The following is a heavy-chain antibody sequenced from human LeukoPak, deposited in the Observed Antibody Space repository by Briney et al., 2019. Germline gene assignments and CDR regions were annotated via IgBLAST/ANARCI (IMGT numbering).Heavy chain of an antibody. CDR1: GFTFSTYS. Sequence: PGGSLRLSCAASGFTFSTYSMNWVRQAPGKGLEWVSHISSTSLTIYYADSVKGRFTISRDNAKNSLYLQMNSLRAEDTAVYYCARGIDILPMDVWGQGTTVTVSS. D-gene: IGHD3-9*01. J-gene: IGHJ6*02. V-gene: IGHV3-48*01. CDR2: ISSTSLTI. CDR3: ARGIDILPMDV.